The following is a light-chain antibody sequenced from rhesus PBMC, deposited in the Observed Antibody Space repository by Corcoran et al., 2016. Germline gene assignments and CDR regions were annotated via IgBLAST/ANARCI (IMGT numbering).Light chain of an antibody. CDR3: QNGYGTLYR. CDR2: TAS. Sequence: DIQMTQSPSSLSASFGDTITITCQASQGITNHLAWYQPKPEKVPKHLIYTASTLQSGVPSRFLGSGSGTDYTLTISSLQPEDFATYSCQNGYGTLYRFGQGTKVEIK. J-gene: IGKJ2*01. CDR1: QGITNH. V-gene: IGKV1-25*01.